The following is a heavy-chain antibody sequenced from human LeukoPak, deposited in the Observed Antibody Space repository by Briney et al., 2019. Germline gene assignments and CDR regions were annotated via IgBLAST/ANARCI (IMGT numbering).Heavy chain of an antibody. CDR3: ARALSYYGSGSYYPSYYFDY. J-gene: IGHJ4*02. Sequence: SETLSLTCTVSGGSISSYCWSWIRQPPGKGLEWIGYIYYSGSTNYNPSLKSRVTISVDTSKNQFSLKLSSVTAADTAVYYCARALSYYGSGSYYPSYYFDYWGQGTLVTVSS. CDR2: IYYSGST. D-gene: IGHD3-10*01. CDR1: GGSISSYC. V-gene: IGHV4-59*01.